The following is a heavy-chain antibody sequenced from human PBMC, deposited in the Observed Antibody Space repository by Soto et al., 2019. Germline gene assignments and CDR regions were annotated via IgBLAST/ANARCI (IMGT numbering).Heavy chain of an antibody. CDR2: TYYRSKWYY. D-gene: IGHD1-26*01. J-gene: IGHJ4*01. V-gene: IGHV6-1*01. CDR3: ARGEQYSGRIFDX. CDR1: GDSVSSNGAG. Sequence: SQTLSLTCAITGDSVSSNGAGWSWVRQSPSRGLECMGRTYYRSKWYYYYAVSVRGRITINPETSKNQYSLQLNSVTPEDTSVYFCARGEQYSGRIFDXWGQGTMVTVSX.